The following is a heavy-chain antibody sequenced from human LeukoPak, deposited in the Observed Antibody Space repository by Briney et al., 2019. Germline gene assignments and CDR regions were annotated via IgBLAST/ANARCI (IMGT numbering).Heavy chain of an antibody. J-gene: IGHJ4*02. CDR1: GGSISSYY. Sequence: PSETLSLTCTVSGGSISSYYWSWIRQPPGKGLEWIGYIYYSGSTNYNPSLKSRVTISVDTSKNQFSLKLSSVTAADTAVYYCARTRSGWRGIRPYYFYYWGQGTLVTVSS. D-gene: IGHD6-19*01. CDR2: IYYSGST. CDR3: ARTRSGWRGIRPYYFYY. V-gene: IGHV4-59*01.